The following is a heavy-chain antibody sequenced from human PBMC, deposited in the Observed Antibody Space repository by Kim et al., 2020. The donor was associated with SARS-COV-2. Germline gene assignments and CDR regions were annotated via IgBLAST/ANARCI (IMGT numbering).Heavy chain of an antibody. V-gene: IGHV3-21*01. CDR2: ISSSSSYI. D-gene: IGHD6-19*01. CDR1: GFTFSSYS. Sequence: GGSLRLSCAASGFTFSSYSMNWVRQAPGKGLEWVSSISSSSSYIYYADSVKGRFTISRDNAKNSLYLQMNSLRAEDTAVYYCARERGAYSSGWYRYYGMDVWGQGTTVTVSS. CDR3: ARERGAYSSGWYRYYGMDV. J-gene: IGHJ6*02.